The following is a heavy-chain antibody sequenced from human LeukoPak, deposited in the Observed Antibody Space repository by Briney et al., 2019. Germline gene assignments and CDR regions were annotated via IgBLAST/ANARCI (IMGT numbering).Heavy chain of an antibody. CDR1: GYTFTTYA. J-gene: IGHJ5*02. Sequence: GASVKISCKPSGYTFTTYAIHWVRQAPGQRLEWMGWINVGNGNTKYSQEFQGRVTITRDTSASTAYMEVSSLRSEDMAVYYCARDYPAYSSSWYWFDPWGQGTLVTVSS. V-gene: IGHV1-3*03. CDR3: ARDYPAYSSSWYWFDP. D-gene: IGHD6-13*01. CDR2: INVGNGNT.